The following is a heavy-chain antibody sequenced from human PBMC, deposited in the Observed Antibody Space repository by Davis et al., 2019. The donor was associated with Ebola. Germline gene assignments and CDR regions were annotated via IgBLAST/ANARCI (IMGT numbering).Heavy chain of an antibody. D-gene: IGHD3-22*01. J-gene: IGHJ1*01. V-gene: IGHV3-23*01. CDR3: AKGDRTVLYYDTSLNS. Sequence: GESLKISCAASGFTFSSYAMSWVRQAPGKGLEWVSAISGSGGSTYYADSVEGRFTISRDNSRNTLYLQMNRLRAEDTAVYYCAKGDRTVLYYDTSLNSWGQGTLVTVSS. CDR2: ISGSGGST. CDR1: GFTFSSYA.